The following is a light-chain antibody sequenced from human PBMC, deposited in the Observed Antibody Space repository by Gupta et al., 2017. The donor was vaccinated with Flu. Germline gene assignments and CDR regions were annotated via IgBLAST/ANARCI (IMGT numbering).Light chain of an antibody. CDR1: SSDVGGYNY. V-gene: IGLV2-8*01. CDR3: TSDAGSNNWV. Sequence: SALTQPPSASGSPGPSVTISFTGTSSDVGGYNYVSCYQQHPGKPPILMIYEVSKRPAGPPGRFSASKAANTASLTISGHQAEEEAYYYCTSDAGSNNWVFGGGTKLTVL. J-gene: IGLJ2*01. CDR2: EVS.